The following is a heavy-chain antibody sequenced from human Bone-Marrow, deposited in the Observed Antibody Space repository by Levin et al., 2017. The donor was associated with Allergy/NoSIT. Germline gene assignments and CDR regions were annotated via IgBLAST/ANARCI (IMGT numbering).Heavy chain of an antibody. CDR3: AKSFDVIVVVAASPLDS. CDR1: GFNFNQYA. V-gene: IGHV3-30*18. J-gene: IGHJ4*02. D-gene: IGHD2-15*01. Sequence: GGSLRLSCVASGFNFNQYAIHWVRQAPGKGLEWLAAISYDGNSQYYADSVKGRFTISRDNSKSSLYLQMDSPRADDTAVDYCAKSFDVIVVVAASPLDSWGQGTLVTVSS. CDR2: ISYDGNSQ.